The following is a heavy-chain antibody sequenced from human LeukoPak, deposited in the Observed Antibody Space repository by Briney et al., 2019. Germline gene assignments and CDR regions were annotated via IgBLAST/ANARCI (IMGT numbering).Heavy chain of an antibody. CDR3: AKVAYSSGWSPSN. CDR2: ISGSAGST. J-gene: IGHJ4*02. CDR1: GFTFSSYA. V-gene: IGHV3-23*01. D-gene: IGHD6-19*01. Sequence: GGSLRLSCAASGFTFSSYAMSWVRQAPGKGLEWVSAISGSAGSTYYADSVKGRFTISRDSSKNMLYLQMNSLRAEDTAVYYCAKVAYSSGWSPSNWGQGTLVTVSS.